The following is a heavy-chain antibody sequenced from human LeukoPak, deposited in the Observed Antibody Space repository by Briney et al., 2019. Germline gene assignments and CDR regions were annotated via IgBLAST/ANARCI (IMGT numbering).Heavy chain of an antibody. Sequence: GASVKVSCKASGYTFTSYGISWVRQAPGQGLEWMGWISAYNGNTNYAQKPQGRVTMTTDTSTSTAYMELSSLRSEDTAVYYCAYSSSWLIGGNWFNPWGQGTLVTVSS. V-gene: IGHV1-18*01. CDR2: ISAYNGNT. D-gene: IGHD6-13*01. CDR3: AYSSSWLIGGNWFNP. J-gene: IGHJ5*02. CDR1: GYTFTSYG.